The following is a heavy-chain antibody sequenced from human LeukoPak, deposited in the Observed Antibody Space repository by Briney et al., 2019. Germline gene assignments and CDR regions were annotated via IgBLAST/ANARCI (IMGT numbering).Heavy chain of an antibody. Sequence: PGGSLRLSCAASGFTFSSYWMSWVRQAPGKGLEWVANIKQDGSEKNYVDSVKGRFTISRDTAKNTVYVQMNSVRPEDTAVYYCAKSSITMVDWDWFDPWGQGTLVTVSS. CDR2: IKQDGSEK. CDR3: AKSSITMVDWDWFDP. V-gene: IGHV3-7*01. CDR1: GFTFSSYW. J-gene: IGHJ5*02. D-gene: IGHD3-10*01.